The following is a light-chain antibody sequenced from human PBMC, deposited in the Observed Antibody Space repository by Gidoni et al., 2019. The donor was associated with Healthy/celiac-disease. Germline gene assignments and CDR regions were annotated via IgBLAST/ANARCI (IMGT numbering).Light chain of an antibody. V-gene: IGLV1-44*01. Sequence: QSVLTQPPSASGTPGQRVTISCSGSSSNIGSNTVNWYQQLPGTAPKLLIYSNNQRPSGVPDRFSGSKSGTSASLAISGLQSEDEADYYCEAWDDSLNGPVWVLGGGTKLTVL. CDR3: EAWDDSLNGPVWV. J-gene: IGLJ3*02. CDR2: SNN. CDR1: SSNIGSNT.